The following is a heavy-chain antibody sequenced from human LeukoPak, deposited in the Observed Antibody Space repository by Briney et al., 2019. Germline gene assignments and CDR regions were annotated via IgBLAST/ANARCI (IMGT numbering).Heavy chain of an antibody. J-gene: IGHJ2*01. CDR1: GASVSSGSYY. V-gene: IGHV4-61*01. CDR2: IYYSGST. Sequence: KTSETLSLTCTVSGASVSSGSYYWSWIRQPPGKGLEWIGYIYYSGSTNYNPSLKSRVTISVDTSKNQFSLKLSSLNAADTAVYYCARAILTASGYVWHFDLWGRGTLVTVSS. D-gene: IGHD3-3*01. CDR3: ARAILTASGYVWHFDL.